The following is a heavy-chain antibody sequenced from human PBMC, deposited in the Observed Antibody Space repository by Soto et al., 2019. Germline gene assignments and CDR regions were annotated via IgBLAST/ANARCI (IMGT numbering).Heavy chain of an antibody. D-gene: IGHD5-12*01. CDR2: ISYDGSNK. CDR1: GFTFSSHA. Sequence: PGGSLRLSCAASGFTFSSHAMHWVRQAPGKGLEWVAVISYDGSNKYYADSVKGRFTISRDNSKNTLYLQMNSLRAEDTAVYYCASTPGRGYSGYEYYWGQGTLVTVSS. J-gene: IGHJ4*02. V-gene: IGHV3-30-3*01. CDR3: ASTPGRGYSGYEYY.